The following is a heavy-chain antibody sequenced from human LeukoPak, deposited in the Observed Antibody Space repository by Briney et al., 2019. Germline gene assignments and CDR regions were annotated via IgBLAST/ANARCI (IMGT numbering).Heavy chain of an antibody. D-gene: IGHD3-10*01. CDR2: IKHDGSEI. V-gene: IGHV3-7*01. CDR1: GFTFSTYW. J-gene: IGHJ4*02. CDR3: ARDRNYYDSGKYHHYYDC. Sequence: PGGSLRLSCAASGFTFSTYWMAWVRQAPGKGLEWVANIKHDGSEIYYVDSVKGRFTISRDSAKKSLYLQMNSLRAEDTAVYFCARDRNYYDSGKYHHYYDCWGQGALVTVSS.